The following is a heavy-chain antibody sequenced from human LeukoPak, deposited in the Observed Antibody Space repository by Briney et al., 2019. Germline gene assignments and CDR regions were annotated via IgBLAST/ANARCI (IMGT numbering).Heavy chain of an antibody. CDR1: GGSISSYY. Sequence: SATLSLTWAVSGGSISSYYWSWIRQPAGKGVEWIGYIYYTGSTNYIPSLKTRVPISVDTSKNQFSLKLSSVTAADTAVYYCARAPYYDFWRGRDAFDIWGQGTMVTVSS. CDR2: IYYTGST. D-gene: IGHD3-3*01. CDR3: ARAPYYDFWRGRDAFDI. J-gene: IGHJ3*02. V-gene: IGHV4-59*01.